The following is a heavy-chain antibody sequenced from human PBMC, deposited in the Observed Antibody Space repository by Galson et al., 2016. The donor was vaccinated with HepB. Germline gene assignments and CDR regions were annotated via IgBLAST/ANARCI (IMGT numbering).Heavy chain of an antibody. CDR2: INPYSGGT. D-gene: IGHD6-6*01. J-gene: IGHJ5*02. CDR3: ARGIAARPNWFDP. CDR1: GYTFTGYY. Sequence: SVKVSCKASGYTFTGYYIHWVRQAPGQGLEWMGWINPYSGGTHYAQKFQDWVTMTRDTSITTAYLELSRLRSDDTAVYYCARGIAARPNWFDPWGQGTLVTVSS. V-gene: IGHV1-2*04.